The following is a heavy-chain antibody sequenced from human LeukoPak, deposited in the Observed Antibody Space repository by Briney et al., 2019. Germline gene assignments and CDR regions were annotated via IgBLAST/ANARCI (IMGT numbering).Heavy chain of an antibody. J-gene: IGHJ6*02. Sequence: GAPVKVSCKASGGTFSSYAISWVRQAPGQGLEWMGGIIPIFGTANYAQKFQGRVTITADESTSTAYMELSSLRSEDTAAYYCAREIVVVVAATLEKYYYGMDVWGQGTTVTVSS. CDR1: GGTFSSYA. V-gene: IGHV1-69*13. D-gene: IGHD2-15*01. CDR3: AREIVVVVAATLEKYYYGMDV. CDR2: IIPIFGTA.